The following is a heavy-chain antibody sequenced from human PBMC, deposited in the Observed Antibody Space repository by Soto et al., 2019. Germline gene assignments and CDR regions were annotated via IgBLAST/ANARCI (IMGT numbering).Heavy chain of an antibody. CDR2: ISADNGST. CDR3: AEGGPPFDY. J-gene: IGHJ4*02. V-gene: IGHV1-18*01. CDR1: GYTFINHG. Sequence: QVQLVQSGAEVKKPGASVKVSCKVSGYTFINHGVSWVRQAPGQGLEWMGWISADNGSTNYAQKFHGRVTMTTDTSSITAYMELGSLRSDDTAVYYCAEGGPPFDYWGQGTLVTVSS.